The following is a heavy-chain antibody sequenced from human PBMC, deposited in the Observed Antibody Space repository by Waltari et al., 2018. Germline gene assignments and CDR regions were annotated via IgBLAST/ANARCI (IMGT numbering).Heavy chain of an antibody. CDR3: ARPGRQWLSGTRSFFDY. CDR1: GGSFSGYY. D-gene: IGHD6-19*01. Sequence: QVQLQQWGAGLLKPSETLSLTCAVYGGSFSGYYWSWIRKPPGKGLEWIGEINHSGSTNYNPSLKSRVTISVDTSKNQFSLKLSSVTAADTAVYYCARPGRQWLSGTRSFFDYWGQGTLVTVSS. CDR2: INHSGST. V-gene: IGHV4-34*01. J-gene: IGHJ4*02.